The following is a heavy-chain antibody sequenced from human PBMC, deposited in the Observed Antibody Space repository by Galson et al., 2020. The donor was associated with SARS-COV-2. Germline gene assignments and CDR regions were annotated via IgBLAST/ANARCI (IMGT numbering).Heavy chain of an antibody. CDR3: ARRNQKLRLSGPTPWYFDL. Sequence: SETLSLTCTVSGGSISSSSYYWGWIRQPPGKGLEWIGSIYYSGSTYYNPSLKSRVTISVDTSKNQFSLKLSSVTAADTAVYYCARRNQKLRLSGPTPWYFDLWGRGTLVTVSS. J-gene: IGHJ2*01. CDR1: GGSISSSSYY. D-gene: IGHD3-3*01. CDR2: IYYSGST. V-gene: IGHV4-39*01.